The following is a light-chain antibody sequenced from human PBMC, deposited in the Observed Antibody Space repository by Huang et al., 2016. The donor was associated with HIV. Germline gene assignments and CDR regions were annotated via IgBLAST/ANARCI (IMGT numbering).Light chain of an antibody. CDR1: QSVSSSY. Sequence: EIVLTQSPGTLSLSRGERAPLSCRASQSVSSSYLAWYQQKPGQAPRLLIYGAASRATDIPDRFSGSWSGTDFTLTISRLEPEDFAVYYCQQYGSSPPFTFGPGTKVDIK. CDR2: GAA. CDR3: QQYGSSPPFT. V-gene: IGKV3-20*01. J-gene: IGKJ3*01.